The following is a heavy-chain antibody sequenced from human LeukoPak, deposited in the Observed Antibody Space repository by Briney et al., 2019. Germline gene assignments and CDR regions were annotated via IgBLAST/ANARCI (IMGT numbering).Heavy chain of an antibody. J-gene: IGHJ3*02. CDR3: ACPIVGATRVSVAFDI. CDR2: IIPIFGTA. D-gene: IGHD1-26*01. V-gene: IGHV1-69*13. Sequence: GASVKVSCKASGGTFSSYAISWVRQAPGQGLEWMGGIIPIFGTANYAQKFQGRVTITADESTSTAYMELSSLRSEDTAVYYCACPIVGATRVSVAFDIWGQGTMVTVSS. CDR1: GGTFSSYA.